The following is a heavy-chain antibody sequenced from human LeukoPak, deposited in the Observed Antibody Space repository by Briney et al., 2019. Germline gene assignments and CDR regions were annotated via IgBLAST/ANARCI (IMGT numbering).Heavy chain of an antibody. V-gene: IGHV3-30*04. CDR3: ARDVAGYSSRLRQYYIDV. CDR1: GFTFRSYA. J-gene: IGHJ6*03. CDR2: ILQDGNEK. Sequence: GGSLRLSCAASGFTFRSYAMHWVRQAPGKGLEWVAVILQDGNEKHYTDSVKGRFTISRDNSMSTLYLQMNTLRGEDTAIYYCARDVAGYSSRLRQYYIDVWGKGTTVTVSS. D-gene: IGHD6-13*01.